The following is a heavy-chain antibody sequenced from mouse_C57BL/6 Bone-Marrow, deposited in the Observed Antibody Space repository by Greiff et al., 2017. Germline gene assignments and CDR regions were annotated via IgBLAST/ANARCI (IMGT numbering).Heavy chain of an antibody. CDR1: GYTFTSYW. J-gene: IGHJ3*01. V-gene: IGHV1-59*01. CDR2: IDPSDSYT. CDR3: ARAAFAY. Sequence: VQLQQPGAELVRPGTSVKLSCKASGYTFTSYWMHWVKQRPGQGLEWIGVIDPSDSYTNYNQKFKGKATLTVDTSSSTAYMQLSRLTSEDSAVYYCARAAFAYWGQGTLVTVSA.